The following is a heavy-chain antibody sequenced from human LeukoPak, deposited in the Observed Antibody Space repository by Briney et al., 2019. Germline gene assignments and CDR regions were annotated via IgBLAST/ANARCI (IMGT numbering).Heavy chain of an antibody. CDR2: IRYDGSNK. Sequence: PGGSLRLSCAASGFTFSSYAMSWVRQAPGKGLEWVAFIRYDGSNKYYADSVKGRFTISRDNSKNTLYLQMNSLRAEDTAVYYCAKDKAVTTNAFDIWGQGTMVTVSS. CDR1: GFTFSSYA. V-gene: IGHV3-30*02. CDR3: AKDKAVTTNAFDI. J-gene: IGHJ3*02. D-gene: IGHD4-17*01.